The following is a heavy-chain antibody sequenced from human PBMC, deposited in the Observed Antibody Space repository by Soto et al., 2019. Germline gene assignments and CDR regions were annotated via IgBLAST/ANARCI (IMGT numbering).Heavy chain of an antibody. V-gene: IGHV1-18*01. Sequence: QVQLVQSGAEVKKPGASVKVSCKASGYTFTSYGISWVRQAPGQGLEWMGWISAYNGNTNYAQKLQGRVTMTTDTSASTRYMELRSLRSDDTAAYYCARHPHTMVRVLEGWGQGTLVTVSS. CDR3: ARHPHTMVRVLEG. J-gene: IGHJ4*02. D-gene: IGHD3-10*01. CDR2: ISAYNGNT. CDR1: GYTFTSYG.